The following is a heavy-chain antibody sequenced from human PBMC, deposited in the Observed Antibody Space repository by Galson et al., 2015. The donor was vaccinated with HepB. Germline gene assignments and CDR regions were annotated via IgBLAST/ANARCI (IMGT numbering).Heavy chain of an antibody. D-gene: IGHD1-26*01. CDR2: ISVYNGNT. CDR3: ARASRIAGGGSDI. Sequence: SVKVSCKASSYTFSSYGIIWVRQAPGQGLEWLGWISVYNGNTKYTQNLQGRATMTTDTSTSTAYMELRSLRSDDTAVYCCARASRIAGGGSDIWGQGTMVTVSS. CDR1: SYTFSSYG. V-gene: IGHV1-18*01. J-gene: IGHJ3*02.